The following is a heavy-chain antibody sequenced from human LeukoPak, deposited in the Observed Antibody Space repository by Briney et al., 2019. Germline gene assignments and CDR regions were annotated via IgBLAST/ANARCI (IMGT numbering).Heavy chain of an antibody. CDR1: GGSISSYY. CDR3: ASGWSGYFDS. D-gene: IGHD6-19*01. CDR2: IYYSGST. J-gene: IGHJ4*02. Sequence: SETLSLTCTVPGGSISSYYWSWIRQTPGMGLEWIGYIYYSGSTNYNPSLKSRVTISVDTSKNQFSLKLSSVTAADTAVYYCASGWSGYFDSWGQGSLVTVSS. V-gene: IGHV4-59*01.